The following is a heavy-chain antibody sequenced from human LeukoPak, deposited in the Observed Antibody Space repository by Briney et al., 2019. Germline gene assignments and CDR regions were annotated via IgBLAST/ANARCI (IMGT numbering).Heavy chain of an antibody. CDR2: INHSGST. CDR1: GGSFSGYY. CDR3: ARVSQFIAGASDS. Sequence: SETLSLTCAVYGGSFSGYYWSWIRQPPGKGLEWIGEINHSGSTNYNPSLTSRVTISVDTSKNQFSLKLSSVTAADTAVYYCARVSQFIAGASDSWGQGTLVTVSS. D-gene: IGHD1-26*01. J-gene: IGHJ4*02. V-gene: IGHV4-34*01.